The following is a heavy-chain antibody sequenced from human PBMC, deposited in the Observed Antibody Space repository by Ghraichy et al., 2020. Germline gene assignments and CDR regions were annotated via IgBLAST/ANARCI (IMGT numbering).Heavy chain of an antibody. CDR3: APYYYDSSGYWNGFDP. D-gene: IGHD3-22*01. J-gene: IGHJ5*02. V-gene: IGHV3-23*01. CDR2: ISGSGGST. Sequence: GESLNISCAASGFTFSSYAMSWVRQAPGKGLEWVSAISGSGGSTYYADSVKGRFTISRDNSKNTLYLQMNSLRAEDTAVYYCAPYYYDSSGYWNGFDPWGQGTLVTVSS. CDR1: GFTFSSYA.